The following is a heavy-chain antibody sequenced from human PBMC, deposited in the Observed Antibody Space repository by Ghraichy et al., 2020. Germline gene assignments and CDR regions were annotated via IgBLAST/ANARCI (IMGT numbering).Heavy chain of an antibody. J-gene: IGHJ4*02. CDR1: GGSISSYY. Sequence: SETLSLTCTVSGGSISSYYWSWIRQPPGKGLEWIGYIYYSGTTNYNPSLKSRVTILLDSSKNQFSLKLSSVIAADTAVYYCERDRNDYDSSLDYWGQGTLVTVSS. CDR2: IYYSGTT. V-gene: IGHV4-59*01. CDR3: ERDRNDYDSSLDY. D-gene: IGHD3-22*01.